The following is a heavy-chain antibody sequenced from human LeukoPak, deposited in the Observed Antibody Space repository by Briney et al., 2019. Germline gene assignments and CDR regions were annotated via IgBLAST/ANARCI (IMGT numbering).Heavy chain of an antibody. Sequence: SETLSLTCTVSGGSISSYYWSWIRQPPGKGLEWIGYIYYSGSTNYNPSLKSRVTISVDTSKNQFSLKLSSVTAADTAVYYCARASRGYYYADAFDIWGQGTMVTVSS. CDR2: IYYSGST. V-gene: IGHV4-59*01. D-gene: IGHD3-22*01. CDR1: GGSISSYY. J-gene: IGHJ3*02. CDR3: ARASRGYYYADAFDI.